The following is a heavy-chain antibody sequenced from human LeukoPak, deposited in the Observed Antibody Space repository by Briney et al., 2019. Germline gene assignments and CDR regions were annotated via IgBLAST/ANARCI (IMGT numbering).Heavy chain of an antibody. CDR3: ARERWEGSTAYYYYYMDV. J-gene: IGHJ6*03. CDR1: GYTFTGYY. Sequence: GASVKVSCKASGYTFTGYYMHWVRQAPGQGLEWMGRINPNSGGTNYAQKFQGRVTMTRDTSISTAYMELSRLRSDDTAVYYCARERWEGSTAYYYYYMDVWGKGTTVTVSS. D-gene: IGHD1-26*01. CDR2: INPNSGGT. V-gene: IGHV1-2*06.